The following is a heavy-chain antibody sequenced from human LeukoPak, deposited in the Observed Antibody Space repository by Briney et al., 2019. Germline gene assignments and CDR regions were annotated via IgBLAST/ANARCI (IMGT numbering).Heavy chain of an antibody. V-gene: IGHV3-23*01. CDR2: ISGSGGNT. Sequence: GGSLRLSCAASGFTFSSYAMSWVRQAPGKGLEWVSAISGSGGNTYYADSVKGRFTISRDNSKNTLYLQMNSLRAEDTAVYYCAKAKVHSGSYYFDYWGQGTLVTVSS. J-gene: IGHJ4*02. CDR3: AKAKVHSGSYYFDY. CDR1: GFTFSSYA. D-gene: IGHD1-26*01.